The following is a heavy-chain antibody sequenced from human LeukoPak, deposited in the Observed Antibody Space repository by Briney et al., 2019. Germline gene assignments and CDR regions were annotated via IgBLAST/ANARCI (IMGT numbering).Heavy chain of an antibody. Sequence: SETLPLTCTVPGGSISSYYWSWIRQPPGKGLEWIGYIYTSGSTNYNPSLKSRVTISVDTSKNQFSLKLSSVTAADTAVYYCARLAVAGTEGIFDYWGQGTLVTVSS. CDR2: IYTSGST. J-gene: IGHJ4*02. D-gene: IGHD6-19*01. V-gene: IGHV4-4*09. CDR3: ARLAVAGTEGIFDY. CDR1: GGSISSYY.